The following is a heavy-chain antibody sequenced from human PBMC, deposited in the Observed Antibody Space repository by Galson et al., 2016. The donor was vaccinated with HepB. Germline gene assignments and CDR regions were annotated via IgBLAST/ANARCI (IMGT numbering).Heavy chain of an antibody. CDR3: AKCPPGTRGSLDS. Sequence: SLRLSCAASGFTFSSLGMHWVRQAPGKGLEWVAVIWYDGSNKYYADSVKGRFTISRDNSKNTLYLQMNSLSADDTAVYYGAKCPPGTRGSLDSWGQGTLVTVSS. D-gene: IGHD1-14*01. CDR2: IWYDGSNK. V-gene: IGHV3-33*06. J-gene: IGHJ4*02. CDR1: GFTFSSLG.